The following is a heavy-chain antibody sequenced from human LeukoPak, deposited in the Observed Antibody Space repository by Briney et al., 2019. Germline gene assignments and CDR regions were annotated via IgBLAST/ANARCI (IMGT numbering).Heavy chain of an antibody. D-gene: IGHD6-13*01. Sequence: PSETPSLTCTVSGGSISSSSYYWGWIRQPPGKGLEWIGSIYYSGSTYYNPSLKSRVTISVDTSKNQFSLKLSSVTAADTAVYYCARHSSSWYDGDYFDYWGQGTLVTVSS. J-gene: IGHJ4*02. V-gene: IGHV4-39*01. CDR1: GGSISSSSYY. CDR2: IYYSGST. CDR3: ARHSSSWYDGDYFDY.